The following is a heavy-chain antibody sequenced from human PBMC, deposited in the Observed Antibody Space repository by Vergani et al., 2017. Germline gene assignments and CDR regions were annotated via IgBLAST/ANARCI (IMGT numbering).Heavy chain of an antibody. CDR3: AKDGGSQGYYFDY. D-gene: IGHD4-23*01. V-gene: IGHV3-23*04. CDR2: ISGSGGST. Sequence: EENLVESGGGLVKPGGSLRLSCVASGFTFSSYAMSWVRQAPGKGLEWVSAISGSGGSTYYADSVKGRFTISRDNSKNTLYLQMNSLRAEDTAVYYCAKDGGSQGYYFDYWGQGTLVTVSS. CDR1: GFTFSSYA. J-gene: IGHJ4*02.